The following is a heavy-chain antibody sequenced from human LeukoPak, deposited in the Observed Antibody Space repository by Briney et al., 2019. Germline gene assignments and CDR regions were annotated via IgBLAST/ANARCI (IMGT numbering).Heavy chain of an antibody. CDR3: AGDRVLHYFDY. D-gene: IGHD3-16*01. CDR1: GFTFSSHG. V-gene: IGHV3-33*01. Sequence: GGSLRLSCAASGFTFSSHGMHWVRQAPGKGLEWVAVIWYDGSDKYYADSVKGRFTISRDNSKNTLYLQMTSLRADDTAVYYCAGDRVLHYFDYWGQEPWSPSPQ. J-gene: IGHJ4*01. CDR2: IWYDGSDK.